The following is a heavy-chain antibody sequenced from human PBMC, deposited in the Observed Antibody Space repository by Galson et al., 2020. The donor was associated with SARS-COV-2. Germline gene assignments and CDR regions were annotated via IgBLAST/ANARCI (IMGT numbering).Heavy chain of an antibody. CDR2: IIPILGIA. V-gene: IGHV1-69*04. Sequence: SVKVSCKASGGTFSSYTISWVRQAPGQGLEWMGRIIPILGIANYAQKFQGRVTITADKSTSTAYMELSSLRSEDTAVYYCARDQRYYYDSSGLMVEGFDPWGQGTLVTVSS. CDR3: ARDQRYYYDSSGLMVEGFDP. J-gene: IGHJ5*02. D-gene: IGHD3-22*01. CDR1: GGTFSSYT.